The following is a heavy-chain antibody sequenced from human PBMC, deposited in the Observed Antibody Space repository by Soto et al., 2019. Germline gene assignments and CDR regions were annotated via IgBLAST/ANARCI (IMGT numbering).Heavy chain of an antibody. CDR2: IWYDGSNK. CDR1: GFTFSSYG. J-gene: IGHJ3*02. D-gene: IGHD3-10*01. Sequence: PGGSLRLSCAASGFTFSSYGMHWVRQAPGKGLEWVAVIWYDGSNKYYADSVKGRFTISRDNSKNTLYLQMNSLRAEDTAVYYCAREEGYYGSGSYYHRAFDMWGQGTMITV. V-gene: IGHV3-33*01. CDR3: AREEGYYGSGSYYHRAFDM.